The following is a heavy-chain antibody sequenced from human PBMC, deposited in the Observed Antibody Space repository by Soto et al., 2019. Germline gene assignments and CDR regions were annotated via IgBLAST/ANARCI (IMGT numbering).Heavy chain of an antibody. Sequence: ASVKVSCKASGGTFSSYAISWVRQAPGQGLEWMGGIIPIFGTANYAQKFQGRVTITADESTSTAYVELSSLRSEDTAVYYCASNNYGEDYYYGMDVWGQGTTVTVSS. CDR1: GGTFSSYA. D-gene: IGHD4-17*01. CDR3: ASNNYGEDYYYGMDV. J-gene: IGHJ6*02. V-gene: IGHV1-69*13. CDR2: IIPIFGTA.